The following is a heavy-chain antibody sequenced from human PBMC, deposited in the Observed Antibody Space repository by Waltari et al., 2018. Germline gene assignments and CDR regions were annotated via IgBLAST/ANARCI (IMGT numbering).Heavy chain of an antibody. Sequence: EVQLVESGGGRVKPGGALRRSGTASGVTFSGYTITGVRRAPGKGLEWVSSISSSSSYIYYADSVKGRFTISRDNAKNSLYLQMNSLRAEDTAVYYCASIHDYGDYVRDYWGQGTLVTVSS. CDR2: ISSSSSYI. D-gene: IGHD4-17*01. CDR3: ASIHDYGDYVRDY. J-gene: IGHJ4*02. V-gene: IGHV3-21*01. CDR1: GVTFSGYT.